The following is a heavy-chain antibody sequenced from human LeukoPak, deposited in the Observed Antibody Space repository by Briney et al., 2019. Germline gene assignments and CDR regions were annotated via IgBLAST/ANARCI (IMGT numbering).Heavy chain of an antibody. J-gene: IGHJ4*02. CDR2: INWNGGST. CDR1: GXTFDDYG. V-gene: IGHV3-20*04. D-gene: IGHD7-27*01. CDR3: ARGINWVDY. Sequence: RRGGSLRLSCAASGXTFDDYGMTWVRQAPGKGLEWVSGINWNGGSTGYADSVKGRFTISRDNAKNSLSLQMNSLRAEDTALYYCARGINWVDYWGQGSLVTVSS.